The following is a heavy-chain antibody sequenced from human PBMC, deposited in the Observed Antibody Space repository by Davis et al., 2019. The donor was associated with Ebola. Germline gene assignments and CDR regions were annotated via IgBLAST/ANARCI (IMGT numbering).Heavy chain of an antibody. V-gene: IGHV4-31*03. CDR1: GDSVISGGNY. J-gene: IGHJ4*02. D-gene: IGHD3-22*01. CDR3: ARGGASGSYGYFDN. Sequence: MPSETLSLTCTVSGDSVISGGNYWSWIRQHPGKGLEWIGNIYYSGTTYYNPSLKSRVTMSVDTSKNQFSLKLNSVTAADTAVYYCARGGASGSYGYFDNWGQGNLVIVSS. CDR2: IYYSGTT.